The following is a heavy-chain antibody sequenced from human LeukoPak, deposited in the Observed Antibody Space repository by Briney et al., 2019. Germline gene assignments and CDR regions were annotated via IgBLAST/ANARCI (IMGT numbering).Heavy chain of an antibody. CDR1: GYTFTSYD. V-gene: IGHV1-8*01. CDR3: ARRVYYYDSSGYYYCYYMDV. Sequence: SVRVSCKASGYTFTSYDINWVRQATGQGLEWMGWMNPNSGNTGYAQKFRGRVTMTRNTSISTAYMELSSLRSEDTAVYYCARRVYYYDSSGYYYCYYMDVWGKGATVTVSS. J-gene: IGHJ6*03. D-gene: IGHD3-22*01. CDR2: MNPNSGNT.